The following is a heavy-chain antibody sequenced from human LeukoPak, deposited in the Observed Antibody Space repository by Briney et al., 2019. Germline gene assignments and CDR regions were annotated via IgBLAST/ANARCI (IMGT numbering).Heavy chain of an antibody. CDR2: IHLSGTL. J-gene: IGHJ4*02. D-gene: IGHD3-22*01. Sequence: SQTLSLTCTVSGASFSSGDQYWNWIRQSPGKGLEWIGSIHLSGTLYNNPSLESRVTMSMDTSKNQFSLNLNSVTVADTAVYFCSRGLDSRKLGYWGQGTLVTVSS. CDR1: GASFSSGDQY. CDR3: SRGLDSRKLGY. V-gene: IGHV4-31*03.